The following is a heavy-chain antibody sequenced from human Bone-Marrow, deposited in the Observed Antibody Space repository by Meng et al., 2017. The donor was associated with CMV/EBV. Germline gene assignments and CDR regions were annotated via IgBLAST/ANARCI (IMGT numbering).Heavy chain of an antibody. CDR2: IYYSGST. Sequence: SETLSLTCTVSGGSISSYYWSWIRQPPGKGLEWIGYIYYSGSTNYNSSLKSRVTISVDTSKNQFSLKLISVTAADTAVYYCARGRHGSSWYFDYFDYWGQGTLVTVSS. CDR3: ARGRHGSSWYFDYFDY. CDR1: GGSISSYY. V-gene: IGHV4-59*01. D-gene: IGHD6-13*01. J-gene: IGHJ4*02.